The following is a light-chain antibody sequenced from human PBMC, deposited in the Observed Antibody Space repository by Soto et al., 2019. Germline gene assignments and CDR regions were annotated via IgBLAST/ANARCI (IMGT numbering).Light chain of an antibody. CDR3: SSYTSDSSYV. Sequence: QSALTQPASVSGSTGQSITISCTGTSSDVGGYNYVSWYQQHPGKAPKLMIYAVSNRPSGVSNRFSASKSGNTASLFISGLQAEDEADYYCSSYTSDSSYVFGSGTKVTVL. CDR1: SSDVGGYNY. CDR2: AVS. V-gene: IGLV2-14*01. J-gene: IGLJ1*01.